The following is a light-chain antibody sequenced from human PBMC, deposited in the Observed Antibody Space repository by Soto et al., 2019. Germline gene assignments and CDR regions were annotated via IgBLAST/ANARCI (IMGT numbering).Light chain of an antibody. J-gene: IGKJ3*01. V-gene: IGKV1-39*01. CDR3: QQSYSTLA. Sequence: DIQMTQSPSSLSASVGDRVTITCRASQSISSYLNWYQQKPGKAPNFLIYAASNLQSGVLSRFSGSGSGTEFTLTISSLQPEDFATYYCQQSYSTLAFGPGTKVDIK. CDR1: QSISSY. CDR2: AAS.